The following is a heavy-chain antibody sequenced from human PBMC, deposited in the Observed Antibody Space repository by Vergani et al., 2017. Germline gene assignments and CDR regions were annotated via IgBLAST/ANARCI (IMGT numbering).Heavy chain of an antibody. J-gene: IGHJ4*02. Sequence: EVQLLESGGGLAQPGGSLRLSCAASGFTFRNYAMTWVRQAPGKGLEWVSSISSSSSYIYYADSVKGRFTISRDNAKNSRYLQMNSLRAEDTAVYYCASSISAAGTSYWGQGTLVTVSS. CDR3: ASSISAAGTSY. V-gene: IGHV3-21*01. D-gene: IGHD6-13*01. CDR1: GFTFRNYA. CDR2: ISSSSSYI.